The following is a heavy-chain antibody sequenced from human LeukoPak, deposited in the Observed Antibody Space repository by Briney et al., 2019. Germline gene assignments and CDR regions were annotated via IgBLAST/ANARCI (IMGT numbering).Heavy chain of an antibody. CDR3: VRDLGGRSGH. J-gene: IGHJ4*02. D-gene: IGHD1-26*01. Sequence: GGSLRLSCAASGFIFSSNWMHWVRQAPGKGLVWVSRINEDGSTTNHADSVRGRFTISRDNAKNTLYMQMNSLRAEDTAVYYCVRDLGGRSGHWGQGTLVTVSS. V-gene: IGHV3-74*01. CDR2: INEDGSTT. CDR1: GFIFSSNW.